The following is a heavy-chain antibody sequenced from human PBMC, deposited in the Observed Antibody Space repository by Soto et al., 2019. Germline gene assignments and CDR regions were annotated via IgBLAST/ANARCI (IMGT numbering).Heavy chain of an antibody. CDR1: GGTFSSYA. Sequence: QVQLVQSGAAVKKPGASVKVSCKASGGTFSSYAISWVLQAPGQGLEWMGGIIPIFGTGNYAQKVQGRVTIPADESTNTGYMELSSLRSEDTAVYYCARDVADWYFDLWGSGTLATVSS. J-gene: IGHJ2*01. V-gene: IGHV1-69*12. CDR2: IIPIFGTG. CDR3: ARDVADWYFDL.